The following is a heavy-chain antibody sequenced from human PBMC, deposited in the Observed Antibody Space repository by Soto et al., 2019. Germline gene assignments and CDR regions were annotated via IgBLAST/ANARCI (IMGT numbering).Heavy chain of an antibody. Sequence: SETLSLTCTVSGGSISSGGYYWSWIRQHPGKGQEWIGYIYYSGSTYYNPSLKSRVTISVDTSKNQFSLKLSSVTAADTAVYYCARVVGQLTTNYYYYYGMDVWGQGTTVTVSS. V-gene: IGHV4-31*03. D-gene: IGHD1-1*01. CDR3: ARVVGQLTTNYYYYYGMDV. CDR1: GGSISSGGYY. J-gene: IGHJ6*02. CDR2: IYYSGST.